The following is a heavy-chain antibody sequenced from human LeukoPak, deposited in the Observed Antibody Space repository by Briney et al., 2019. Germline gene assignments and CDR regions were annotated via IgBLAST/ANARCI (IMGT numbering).Heavy chain of an antibody. CDR1: GGSISSGDYY. CDR2: IYYSGST. J-gene: IGHJ4*02. V-gene: IGHV4-30-4*01. Sequence: SETLSLTCTVSGGSISSGDYYWSWIRQPPGKGLEWIGYIYYSGSTYYNPSLKSRVTISVDTSKNQFSLELSSVTTADKAVYYCARDLLNEGNHLDYWGQGTLVTVSS. CDR3: ARDLLNEGNHLDY. D-gene: IGHD4-23*01.